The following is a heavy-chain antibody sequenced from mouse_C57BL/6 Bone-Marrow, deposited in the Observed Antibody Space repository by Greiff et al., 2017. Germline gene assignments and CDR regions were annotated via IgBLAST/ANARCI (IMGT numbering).Heavy chain of an antibody. J-gene: IGHJ4*01. CDR3: ARDGGNYAMDY. CDR1: GFTFSDYY. CDR2: INYDGSST. V-gene: IGHV5-16*01. Sequence: EVMLVESEGGLVQPGSSMKLSCTASGFTFSDYYMAWVRQVPEKGLEWVANINYDGSSTYYLDSLKSRFIISRDNAKNTLYLQMSSLKSEDTATYYCARDGGNYAMDYWGQGTSVTVSS.